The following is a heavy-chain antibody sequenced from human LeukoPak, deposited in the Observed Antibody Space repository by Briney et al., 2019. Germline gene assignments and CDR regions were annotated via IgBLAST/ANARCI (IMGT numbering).Heavy chain of an antibody. CDR2: IYYSEST. Sequence: PSETLSLTCTVSGCSISSYYWSWIRQPPGKGLEGFGNIYYSESTNHTPSLKSRVTISVDTSKNQFSLKLSSVTAADTAVYYCTRGSIAYYYMDVWGKGTTVTISS. J-gene: IGHJ6*03. CDR1: GCSISSYY. CDR3: TRGSIAYYYMDV. V-gene: IGHV4-59*01. D-gene: IGHD3-22*01.